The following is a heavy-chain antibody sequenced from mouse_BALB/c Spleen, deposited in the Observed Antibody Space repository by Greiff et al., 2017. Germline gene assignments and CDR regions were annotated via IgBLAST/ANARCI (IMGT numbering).Heavy chain of an antibody. J-gene: IGHJ3*01. Sequence: VQLQQSGTVLARPGASVKMSCKASGYTFTSYWMHWVKQRPGQGLEWIGAIYPGNSDTSYNQKFKGKAKLTAVTSTSTAYMGLSSLTNEDSAVYYCTRDELFAYWGQGTLVTVSA. CDR3: TRDELFAY. CDR1: GYTFTSYW. CDR2: IYPGNSDT. V-gene: IGHV1-5*01.